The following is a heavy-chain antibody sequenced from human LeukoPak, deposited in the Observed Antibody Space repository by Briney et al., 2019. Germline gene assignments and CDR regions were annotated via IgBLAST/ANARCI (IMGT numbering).Heavy chain of an antibody. D-gene: IGHD2-2*02. J-gene: IGHJ6*02. CDR2: ISYDGSNK. CDR3: ARAIVVPAAISSYYYGMDV. CDR1: GFTFSSYA. V-gene: IGHV3-30*04. Sequence: GGSLRLSCAAAGFTFSSYAMHWVRQAPGKGLEWVAVISYDGSNKYYADSVKGRFTISRDNSKNTLYLQMNSLRAEDTAVYYCARAIVVPAAISSYYYGMDVWGQGTTVTVSS.